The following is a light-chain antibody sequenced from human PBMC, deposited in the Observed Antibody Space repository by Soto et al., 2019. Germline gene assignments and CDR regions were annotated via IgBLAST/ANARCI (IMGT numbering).Light chain of an antibody. CDR1: QGISTY. CDR3: QQSYSTTWT. CDR2: AAS. J-gene: IGKJ1*01. V-gene: IGKV1-39*01. Sequence: IQMTQSPSSRSASIGDRVTITCRASQGISTYLNWYQQKPGKAPKLLIFAASSLQSGVPSRFSGSGSETDCTLTISSLKKEDVSTYSCQQSYSTTWTFGQGTKVDIK.